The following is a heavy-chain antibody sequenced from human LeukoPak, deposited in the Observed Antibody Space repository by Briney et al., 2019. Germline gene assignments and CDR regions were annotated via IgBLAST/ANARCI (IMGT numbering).Heavy chain of an antibody. J-gene: IGHJ6*03. Sequence: SETLSLTCTVSGGSISSGDYYWSWIRQPPGKGLEWIGYIYYSGSTYYNPSLKSRVTISVDTSKNQFSLKLSSVAAAGTAVYYCARDVGCSSTSCYRPYYYYYMDVWGKGTTVTVSS. CDR2: IYYSGST. V-gene: IGHV4-30-4*08. CDR1: GGSISSGDYY. CDR3: ARDVGCSSTSCYRPYYYYYMDV. D-gene: IGHD2-2*01.